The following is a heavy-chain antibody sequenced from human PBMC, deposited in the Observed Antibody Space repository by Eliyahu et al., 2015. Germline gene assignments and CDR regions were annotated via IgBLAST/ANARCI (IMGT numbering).Heavy chain of an antibody. CDR3: TTDSAINSGSYPAFDY. D-gene: IGHD1-26*01. V-gene: IGHV3-15*01. CDR2: IKSKTDGGTT. CDR1: GFTFXNAX. Sequence: EVQLVESGGGLVKPGGSLRLSCAASGFTFXNAXXSWVRQAPGKGLEWVGRIKSKTDGGTTDYAAPVKGRFTISRDDSKNTLYLQMNSLKTEDTAVYYCTTDSAINSGSYPAFDYWGQGTLVTVSS. J-gene: IGHJ4*02.